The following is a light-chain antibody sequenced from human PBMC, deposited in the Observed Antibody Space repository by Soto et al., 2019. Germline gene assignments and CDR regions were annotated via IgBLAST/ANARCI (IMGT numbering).Light chain of an antibody. V-gene: IGKV1-17*01. CDR2: AAS. Sequence: IQMTQSPSSLSASVGDRLSITCRASQVITNDLGWYQQKPGKAPKRLIYAASTLQSGVPSRFSGSGSGTEFTLTISSLQPEDVATYYCLQLTTSPWTFGQGTKVEIK. CDR3: LQLTTSPWT. J-gene: IGKJ1*01. CDR1: QVITND.